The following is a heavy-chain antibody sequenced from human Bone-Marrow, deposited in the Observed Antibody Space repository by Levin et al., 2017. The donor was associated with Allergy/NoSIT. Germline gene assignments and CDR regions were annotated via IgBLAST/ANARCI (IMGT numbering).Heavy chain of an antibody. Sequence: SLKISCVVSGFVFGDHAMHWVRQVPGKGLEWVSGITWNSDNIVQADSVKGRFTIYRDNAKNSLFLQMDSLRPEDTAFYYCAKSHDQFQYNWFDSWGQGTLVTVSS. CDR1: GFVFGDHA. CDR3: AKSHDQFQYNWFDS. D-gene: IGHD1-1*01. J-gene: IGHJ5*01. CDR2: ITWNSDNI. V-gene: IGHV3-9*01.